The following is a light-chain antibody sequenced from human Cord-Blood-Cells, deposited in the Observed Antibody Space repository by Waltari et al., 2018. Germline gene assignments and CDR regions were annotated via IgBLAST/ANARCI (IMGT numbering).Light chain of an antibody. J-gene: IGLJ3*02. V-gene: IGLV2-14*01. CDR2: DVS. CDR1: SSDVGGYNY. Sequence: QSALTQPASVSGSPGQSITISCSGTSSDVGGYNYVSWSQQPPGKAPKPMIYDVSNRPSGVSNRFSGSKAGNTASLTISGLQAEDEADYYCSSYTSSSTWVFGGGTKLTVL. CDR3: SSYTSSSTWV.